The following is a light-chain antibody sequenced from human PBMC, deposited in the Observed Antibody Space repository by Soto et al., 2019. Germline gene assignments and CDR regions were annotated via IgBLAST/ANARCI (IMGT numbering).Light chain of an antibody. CDR1: QSVGRN. CDR2: GAS. J-gene: IGKJ1*01. Sequence: EIVMTQSPATLSVSPGERATLSCRASQSVGRNLAWYQQKPGQSPRLLIYGASNRATGIPDRFSGSGSGTDFTLTISRLEPEDFAVYYCQQYGSSGTFGQGTKVDIK. V-gene: IGKV3-20*01. CDR3: QQYGSSGT.